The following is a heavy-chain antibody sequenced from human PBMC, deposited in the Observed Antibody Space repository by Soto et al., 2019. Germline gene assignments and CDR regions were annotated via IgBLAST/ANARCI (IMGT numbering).Heavy chain of an antibody. CDR3: ATMKRARLDS. V-gene: IGHV1-69*06. CDR1: GIMSSGYG. J-gene: IGHJ4*02. CDR2: INPTIDST. Sequence: QEQVVQSGPAMKEPGSSVKVSCRASGIMSSGYGFSWVRQAPGQGLEWVGRINPTIDSTQYAQNLQGRVSITVDKSADTAYLEVTSLRLEDTAIYFCATMKRARLDSWGRGTVVTVSS. D-gene: IGHD6-25*01.